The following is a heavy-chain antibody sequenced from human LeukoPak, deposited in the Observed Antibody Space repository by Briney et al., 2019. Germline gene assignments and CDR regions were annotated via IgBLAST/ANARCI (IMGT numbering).Heavy chain of an antibody. CDR2: INPNSGGT. Sequence: ASVKVSCKASGYTFTGYYMHWVRQAPGQGLEWMGWINPNSGGTNYAQKFQGRVTMTRDTSISTAYMELSRLRSDDTAVYYCARYSSYYYYMDVWGKGTTVTVSS. J-gene: IGHJ6*03. CDR3: ARYSSYYYYMDV. CDR1: GYTFTGYY. V-gene: IGHV1-2*02.